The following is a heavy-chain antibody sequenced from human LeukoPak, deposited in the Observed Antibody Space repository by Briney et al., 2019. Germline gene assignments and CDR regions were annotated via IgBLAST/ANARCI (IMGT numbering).Heavy chain of an antibody. CDR2: ISGSGGST. D-gene: IGHD1-26*01. CDR1: GFTFSSYA. J-gene: IGHJ3*02. V-gene: IGHV3-23*01. Sequence: PGGSLRLSCAASGFTFSSYAMSWVRQAPGKGLEWVSAISGSGGSTYYADSVKGRFTISRDNSKNTLYLQMNSLRAEDTAVYYCARDRVGSVGRRTDAFDIWGQGTMVTVSS. CDR3: ARDRVGSVGRRTDAFDI.